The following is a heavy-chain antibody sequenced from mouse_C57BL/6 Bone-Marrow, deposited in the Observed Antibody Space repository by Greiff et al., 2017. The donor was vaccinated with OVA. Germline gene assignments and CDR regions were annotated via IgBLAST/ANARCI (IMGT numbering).Heavy chain of an antibody. CDR3: ARKGGYWYFDV. V-gene: IGHV1-19*01. CDR1: GYTFTDYY. CDR2: INPYNGGT. J-gene: IGHJ1*03. Sequence: EVQLQQSGPVLVKPGASVKMSCKASGYTFTDYYMNWVKQSHGKSLEWIGVINPYNGGTSYNQKFKGKATLTVDKSSSTAYMELNSLTSEDSAVYYCARKGGYWYFDVWGTGTTVTVSS.